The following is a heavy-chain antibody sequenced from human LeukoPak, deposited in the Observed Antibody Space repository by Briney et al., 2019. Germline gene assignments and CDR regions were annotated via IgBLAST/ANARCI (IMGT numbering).Heavy chain of an antibody. D-gene: IGHD2-15*01. CDR3: ASLHGIALFDP. V-gene: IGHV4-34*01. J-gene: IGHJ5*02. Sequence: SETLSLTCAVYGGSFSGYYWSWMRQPPGKGLEWIGEINHSGSTNYNPSLKSRVTISVDTSKNQFSLKLSSVTAADTAVYYCASLHGIALFDPWGQGTLVTVSS. CDR1: GGSFSGYY. CDR2: INHSGST.